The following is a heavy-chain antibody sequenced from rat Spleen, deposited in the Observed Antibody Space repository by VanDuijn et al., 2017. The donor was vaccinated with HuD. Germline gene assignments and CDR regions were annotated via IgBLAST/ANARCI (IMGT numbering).Heavy chain of an antibody. Sequence: EVQLVESGGGLVQPGRSMKLSCAASGFTFSSFPMAWVRQTPTKGLEWVATISTRGGSTYYPDSVKGRFTVSRDDAKSTLYLQMNSLRSEDTATYYCTRRGSYVDWYFDFWGPGTMVTVSS. CDR2: ISTRGGST. D-gene: IGHD1-3*01. J-gene: IGHJ1*01. V-gene: IGHV5-46*01. CDR1: GFTFSSFP. CDR3: TRRGSYVDWYFDF.